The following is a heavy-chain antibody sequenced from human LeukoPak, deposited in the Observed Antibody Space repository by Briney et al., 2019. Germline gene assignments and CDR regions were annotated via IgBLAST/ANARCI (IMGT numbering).Heavy chain of an antibody. Sequence: PGGSLRLSCVASVFTFKSYGMHWVRQAPGKGLEWVAIIWYDGSNKYYADFVKGRFTTSRDNPKNTLYLQMNSLRADDTAVYYCARVSGYSSTWYVYYWGQGTLVTVSS. J-gene: IGHJ4*02. CDR3: ARVSGYSSTWYVYY. CDR2: IWYDGSNK. D-gene: IGHD6-13*01. V-gene: IGHV3-33*01. CDR1: VFTFKSYG.